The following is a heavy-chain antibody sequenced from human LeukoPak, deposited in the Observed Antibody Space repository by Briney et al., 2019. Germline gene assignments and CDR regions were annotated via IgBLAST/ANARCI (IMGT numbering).Heavy chain of an antibody. J-gene: IGHJ4*02. CDR1: GFTFGSYG. Sequence: GGSLRLSCAASGFTFGSYGMHWVRQAPGKGLEWVSYISSSGVIYYADSVKGRFTISRDNAKNSLFLQTTSLRAEDTAMYYCARGSGGVGASLPYWGQGPLVTVSS. D-gene: IGHD1-26*01. V-gene: IGHV3-48*04. CDR3: ARGSGGVGASLPY. CDR2: ISSSGVI.